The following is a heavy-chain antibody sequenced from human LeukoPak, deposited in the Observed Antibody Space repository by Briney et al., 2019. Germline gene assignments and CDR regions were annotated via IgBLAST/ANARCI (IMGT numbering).Heavy chain of an antibody. J-gene: IGHJ5*02. D-gene: IGHD2-2*01. CDR3: ARGVWKYQLRQPGPNWFDP. Sequence: SSETLSLTCAVYGGSFSGYYWSWIRQPPGKGLERIGEINHSGSTNYNPSLKSRVTISVDTSKNQFSLKLSSVTAADTAVYYCARGVWKYQLRQPGPNWFDPWGQGTLVTVSS. CDR2: INHSGST. CDR1: GGSFSGYY. V-gene: IGHV4-34*01.